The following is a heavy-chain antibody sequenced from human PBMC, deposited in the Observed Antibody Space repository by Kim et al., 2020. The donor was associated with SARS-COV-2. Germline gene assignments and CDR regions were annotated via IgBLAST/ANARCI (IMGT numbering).Heavy chain of an antibody. Sequence: AVSVKSRITINPDTSKNQFSLQLNSVTPEDTAVYYCARVASGYEDWYFDLWGRGTLVTVSS. J-gene: IGHJ2*01. D-gene: IGHD5-12*01. CDR3: ARVASGYEDWYFDL. V-gene: IGHV6-1*01.